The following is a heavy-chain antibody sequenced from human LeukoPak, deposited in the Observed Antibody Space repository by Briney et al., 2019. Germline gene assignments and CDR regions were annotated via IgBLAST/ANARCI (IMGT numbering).Heavy chain of an antibody. Sequence: ASVKVSCKASGYTFTSYDINWVRQATGQGIEWMGWMKPNSGNTGYAQKFQGRVTITRNTSISTAYMELSSLRSEDTAVYCCARGDWNPIYYYYYYYMDVWGKGTTVTVSS. CDR2: MKPNSGNT. CDR3: ARGDWNPIYYYYYYYMDV. D-gene: IGHD1-1*01. V-gene: IGHV1-8*03. CDR1: GYTFTSYD. J-gene: IGHJ6*03.